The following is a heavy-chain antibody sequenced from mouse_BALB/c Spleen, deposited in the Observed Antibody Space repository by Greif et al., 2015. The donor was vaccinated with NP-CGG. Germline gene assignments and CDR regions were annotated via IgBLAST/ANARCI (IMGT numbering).Heavy chain of an antibody. CDR2: ISPSNGGT. V-gene: IGHV1S81*02. Sequence: VQLQQSGAELVKPGASVKLSCKASGYTFTSYYMYWVKQRPGQGLEWIGEISPSNGGTNFNEKFKSKATLTVDKSSSTAYMQLSSLTSEDSAVYYCTRAGYYPIDYWGQGTSVTVSS. CDR1: GYTFTSYY. CDR3: TRAGYYPIDY. J-gene: IGHJ4*01.